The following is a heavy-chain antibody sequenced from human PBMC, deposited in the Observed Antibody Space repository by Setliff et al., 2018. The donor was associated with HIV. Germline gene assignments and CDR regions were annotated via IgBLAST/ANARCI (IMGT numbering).Heavy chain of an antibody. D-gene: IGHD3-9*01. Sequence: WASVKVSCKVSGHTLTELSMHWVRQAPGKGLEWMGGFDPEDAETIYAQNFQGRVTMTEDTSTDTAYMELSSLRSEDTAFYYCTTDGSYDILTGPTPGAFDIWGQGTMVTVSS. CDR1: GHTLTELS. CDR3: TTDGSYDILTGPTPGAFDI. J-gene: IGHJ3*02. V-gene: IGHV1-24*01. CDR2: FDPEDAET.